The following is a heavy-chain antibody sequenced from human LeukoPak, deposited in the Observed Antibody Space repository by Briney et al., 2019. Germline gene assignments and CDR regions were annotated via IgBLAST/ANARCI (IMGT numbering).Heavy chain of an antibody. J-gene: IGHJ4*02. CDR2: ISGSGGST. D-gene: IGHD1-26*01. V-gene: IGHV3-23*01. Sequence: TGGSLRLSCAASGFTFSSYAMSWVRQAPGKGLEWVSAISGSGGSTYYADSVKGRFTISRDNAKNSLYLQMNSLRAEDTAVYYCARGELLGIFDYWGQGTLVTVSS. CDR1: GFTFSSYA. CDR3: ARGELLGIFDY.